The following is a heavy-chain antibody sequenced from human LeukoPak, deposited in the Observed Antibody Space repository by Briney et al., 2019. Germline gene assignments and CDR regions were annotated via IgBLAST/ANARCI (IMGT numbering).Heavy chain of an antibody. D-gene: IGHD2-2*01. CDR3: AREVGDYYYYMDV. J-gene: IGHJ6*03. CDR2: INPNSGGT. CDR1: GYTFTGYY. Sequence: GASVKVSCKASGYTFTGYYMHRVRQAPGQGLEWMGWINPNSGGTNYAQKFQGRVTMTRDTSISTAYMEQSRLRSDDTAVYYCAREVGDYYYYMDVWGKGTTVTVSS. V-gene: IGHV1-2*02.